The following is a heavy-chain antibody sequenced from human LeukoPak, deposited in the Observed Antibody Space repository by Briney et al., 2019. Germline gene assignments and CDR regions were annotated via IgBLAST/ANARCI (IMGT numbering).Heavy chain of an antibody. CDR1: GGTFSSYA. CDR3: ARDGRLGYSCGLNYYYYMDV. Sequence: ASVKVSCKASGGTFSSYAISWVRQAPGQGLEWMGGIIPIFGTANYAQKFQGRVTITADKSTSTAYMELSSLRSEDTAVYYCARDGRLGYSCGLNYYYYMDVWGKGTTVTVSS. J-gene: IGHJ6*03. D-gene: IGHD5-18*01. CDR2: IIPIFGTA. V-gene: IGHV1-69*06.